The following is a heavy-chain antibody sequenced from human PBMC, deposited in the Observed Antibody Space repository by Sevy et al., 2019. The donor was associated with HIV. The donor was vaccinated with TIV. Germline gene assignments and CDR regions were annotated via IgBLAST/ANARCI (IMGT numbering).Heavy chain of an antibody. V-gene: IGHV3-21*04. D-gene: IGHD2-21*02. CDR3: ARERSCGGDCYYFDY. CDR1: GFTFSRYT. J-gene: IGHJ4*02. CDR2: ITSDATYI. Sequence: GGSLRLSCAASGFTFSRYTMHWVRQAPGKGLEWVSSITSDATYISYADSLRGRFTISRDNAKNSLFLQMSSLRAEDTALYYCARERSCGGDCYYFDYWGQGTLVNVSS.